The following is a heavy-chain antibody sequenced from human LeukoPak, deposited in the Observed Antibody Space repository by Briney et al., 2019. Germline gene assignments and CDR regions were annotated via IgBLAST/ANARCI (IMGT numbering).Heavy chain of an antibody. V-gene: IGHV3-74*01. D-gene: IGHD3-22*01. J-gene: IGHJ4*02. CDR1: GFTFSSYW. CDR3: TRGGFYYGSSGYFPHFFDS. Sequence: GGSLRLSCAASGFTFSSYWMHWVRQGPGKGLVWVAHINDDGTTTGYAEFAEGRFTISRDDAKNTLYLQISSLRAEDTALYYCTRGGFYYGSSGYFPHFFDSWGQGTLVTVSS. CDR2: INDDGTTT.